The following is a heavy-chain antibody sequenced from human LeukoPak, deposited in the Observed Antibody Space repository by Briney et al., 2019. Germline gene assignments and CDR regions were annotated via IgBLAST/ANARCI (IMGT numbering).Heavy chain of an antibody. CDR2: ISRSGPT. Sequence: GGSLRLSCTASGFTFSAYDMQWVRQVPGKGLEWVSGISRSGPTYYTDSVKGRFTISRDNFKNTLYLQMNSLRADDTAVYYCAKGGYFAFEDWGQGTMVSVSS. V-gene: IGHV3-23*01. CDR3: AKGGYFAFED. CDR1: GFTFSAYD. D-gene: IGHD2-2*03. J-gene: IGHJ3*01.